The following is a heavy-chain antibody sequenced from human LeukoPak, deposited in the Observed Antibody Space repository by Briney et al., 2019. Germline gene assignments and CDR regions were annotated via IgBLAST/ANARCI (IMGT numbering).Heavy chain of an antibody. CDR2: ISAYNGNT. J-gene: IGHJ6*02. CDR1: GHTFTSYG. V-gene: IGHV1-18*01. CDR3: ARRSGWYEAPYYYYYGMDV. Sequence: VASVKVSCKASGHTFTSYGISWVRQAPGQGLEWMGWISAYNGNTNYAQKLQGRVTMTTDTSTSTAYMELRSLRSDDTAVYYCARRSGWYEAPYYYYYGMDVWGQGTTVTVSS. D-gene: IGHD6-19*01.